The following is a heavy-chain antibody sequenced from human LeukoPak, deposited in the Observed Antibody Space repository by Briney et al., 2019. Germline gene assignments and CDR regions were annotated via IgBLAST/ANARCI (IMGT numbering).Heavy chain of an antibody. CDR3: GRTLPRRTAAAAAHLDS. V-gene: IGHV4-34*01. CDR1: GGSISGYY. Sequence: SETLSLTCTVSGGSISGYYWSWIRQPPGKGLQWIGEIDHSGTTNCNPSLKSRVTMSVDTSKNQFSLMLTSVTAADTAVYYCGRTLPRRTAAAAAHLDSWGQGTLVTVSS. D-gene: IGHD6-13*01. CDR2: IDHSGTT. J-gene: IGHJ4*02.